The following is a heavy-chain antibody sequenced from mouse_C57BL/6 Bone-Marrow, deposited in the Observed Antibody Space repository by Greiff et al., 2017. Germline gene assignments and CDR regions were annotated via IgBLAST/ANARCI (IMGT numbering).Heavy chain of an antibody. CDR1: GYTFTSYG. CDR2: IYPRSGNT. V-gene: IGHV1-81*01. CDR3: ARCDGIPFAY. D-gene: IGHD2-3*01. Sequence: VQLQQSGAELARPGASVKLSCTASGYTFTSYGISWVKQRTGQGLEWIGEIYPRSGNTYYNEKFKGKATLTADKSSSTAYMELRSLTSEDSAVYFCARCDGIPFAYWGQGTLVTVSA. J-gene: IGHJ3*01.